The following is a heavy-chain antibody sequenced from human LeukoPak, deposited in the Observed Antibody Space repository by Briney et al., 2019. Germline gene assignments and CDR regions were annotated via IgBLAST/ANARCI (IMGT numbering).Heavy chain of an antibody. Sequence: GGSLRLSRTASGFTFGDYSMSCVRQAPGNWLEWVGFIRSKAYGGTTEYAASVKGRFPISRDDSKSIAYLQMNSLKTEDTAVYYCTSDRRNYYDSSGYSYWGQGTLVTVSS. D-gene: IGHD3-22*01. CDR1: GFTFGDYS. CDR3: TSDRRNYYDSSGYSY. CDR2: IRSKAYGGTT. J-gene: IGHJ4*02. V-gene: IGHV3-49*04.